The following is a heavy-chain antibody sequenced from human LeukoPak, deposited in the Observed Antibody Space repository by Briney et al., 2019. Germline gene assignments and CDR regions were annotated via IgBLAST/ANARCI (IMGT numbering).Heavy chain of an antibody. CDR3: ARVTEPGIAAAGIDY. CDR2: IYHSGST. CDR1: GGSISSSNW. Sequence: PSETLSLTCAVSGGSISSSNWWSWVRQPPGKGLEWIGEIYHSGSTNYNPSLKSRVTISVDKSKNRFSLKLSSVTAADTAVYYCARVTEPGIAAAGIDYWGQGTLVTVSS. J-gene: IGHJ4*02. V-gene: IGHV4-4*02. D-gene: IGHD6-13*01.